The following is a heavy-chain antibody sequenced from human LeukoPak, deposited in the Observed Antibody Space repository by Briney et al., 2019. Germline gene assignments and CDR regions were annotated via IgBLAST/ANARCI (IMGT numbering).Heavy chain of an antibody. J-gene: IGHJ1*01. CDR2: INPNGGDT. CDR3: ARGSPVAAAGTAYFHH. Sequence: ASVKVSCKASGYTFTDYYMHWVRQAPGQGLEWMGWINPNGGDTNFAQEFQGWVTMTRDTSISTAYIELSRSRSDDTAMYYCARGSPVAAAGTAYFHHWGQGTLVTVSS. V-gene: IGHV1-2*04. CDR1: GYTFTDYY. D-gene: IGHD6-13*01.